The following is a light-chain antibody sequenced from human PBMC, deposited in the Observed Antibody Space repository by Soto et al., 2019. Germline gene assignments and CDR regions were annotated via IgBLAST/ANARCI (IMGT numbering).Light chain of an antibody. Sequence: QSALTQPPSVSGSPGQSVTISCTGTSSDVGSYNRVSWYQQPPGTAPKLMIYEVTNRPSGVPDRFSGSKSGNTASLTISWLQAEDEADYYCSSYTSSSTYVFVTGTKVTVL. CDR3: SSYTSSSTYV. CDR2: EVT. CDR1: SSDVGSYNR. V-gene: IGLV2-18*02. J-gene: IGLJ1*01.